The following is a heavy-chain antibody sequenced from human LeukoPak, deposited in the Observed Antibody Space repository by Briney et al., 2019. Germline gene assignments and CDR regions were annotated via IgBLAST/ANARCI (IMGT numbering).Heavy chain of an antibody. CDR3: ARGPRDPTEYFRGGNCSPTYDV. CDR1: GFTFSNYE. J-gene: IGHJ4*02. Sequence: GGSLRLSCAASGFTFSNYEMNWVRQAPGKGLEWFSYISSSGTTKYYADSVKGRFIISRDNAKNSVYLQMNSLRVEDTAVYYCARGPRDPTEYFRGGNCSPTYDVWGQGTLVTVSS. D-gene: IGHD2-15*01. V-gene: IGHV3-48*03. CDR2: ISSSGTTK.